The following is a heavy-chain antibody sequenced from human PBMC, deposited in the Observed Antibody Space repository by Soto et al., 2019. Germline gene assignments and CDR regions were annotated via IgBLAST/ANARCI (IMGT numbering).Heavy chain of an antibody. CDR1: GGSISSYY. Sequence: QVQLQESGPGLVKPSETLSLTCTVSGGSISSYYWSWIRQPPGKGLEWIGYIYYSGSTNYNPSLKSRVTISVDTSKNQFSLKLSSVTAVDTAVYYWARVGYGMDVWGQGTTVTVSS. J-gene: IGHJ6*02. CDR2: IYYSGST. V-gene: IGHV4-59*01. CDR3: ARVGYGMDV.